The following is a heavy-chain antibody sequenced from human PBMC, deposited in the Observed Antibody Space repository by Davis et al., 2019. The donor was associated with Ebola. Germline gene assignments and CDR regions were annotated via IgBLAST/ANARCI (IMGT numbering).Heavy chain of an antibody. CDR2: IYYSGST. CDR3: ARRGLSGPFDY. V-gene: IGHV4-59*08. J-gene: IGHJ4*02. D-gene: IGHD3-10*01. Sequence: MPSETLSLTCTVSGGSISSYYWSWIRQPPGKGLEWIGYIYYSGSTNYNPSLKSRVTISVDTSKNQFSLKLSSVTAADTAVYYCARRGLSGPFDYWGQGTLVTVSS. CDR1: GGSISSYY.